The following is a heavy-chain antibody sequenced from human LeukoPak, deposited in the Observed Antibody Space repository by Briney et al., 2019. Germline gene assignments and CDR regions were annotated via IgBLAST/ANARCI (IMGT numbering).Heavy chain of an antibody. V-gene: IGHV4-30-2*01. J-gene: IGHJ4*02. CDR1: GGSISSGGYY. Sequence: SQTLSLTCTVSGGSISSGGYYWSWIRQPPGKGLEWIVYIYHSGSTYYNPSLKSRVTISVDRSKNQFSLKLSSVTAADTAVYYCARRLWYNWNDWGHFDYWGQGTLVTVSS. CDR3: ARRLWYNWNDWGHFDY. CDR2: IYHSGST. D-gene: IGHD1-1*01.